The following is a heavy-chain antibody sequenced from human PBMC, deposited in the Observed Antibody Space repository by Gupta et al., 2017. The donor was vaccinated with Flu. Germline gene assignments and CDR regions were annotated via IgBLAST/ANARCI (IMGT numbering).Heavy chain of an antibody. CDR3: ARLPCRGSRCSYVSSTCSGMDL. Sequence: RQMRGKGLAWMGIIYAGDSGSRCNPSFEGQVTISADTSISINYLQWSSLKASDTAMYYSARLPCRGSRCSYVSSTCSGMDLWGQGTSVTVSS. J-gene: IGHJ6*02. D-gene: IGHD2-15*01. V-gene: IGHV5-51*01. CDR2: IYAGDSGS.